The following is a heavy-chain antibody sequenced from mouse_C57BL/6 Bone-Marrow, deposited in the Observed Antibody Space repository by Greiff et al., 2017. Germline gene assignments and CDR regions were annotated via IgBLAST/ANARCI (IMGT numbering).Heavy chain of an antibody. CDR2: IHPNSGST. V-gene: IGHV1-64*01. CDR3: ARRLRLREY. D-gene: IGHD3-2*02. Sequence: QVQLQQPGAELVKPGASVKLSCKASGYTFTSYWMHWVKQRPGQGLEWIGMIHPNSGSTNYHEKFKSKATLTVDKSSSTAYMQLSSLTSEDAAVDYCARRLRLREYWGQGTTLTVSS. CDR1: GYTFTSYW. J-gene: IGHJ2*01.